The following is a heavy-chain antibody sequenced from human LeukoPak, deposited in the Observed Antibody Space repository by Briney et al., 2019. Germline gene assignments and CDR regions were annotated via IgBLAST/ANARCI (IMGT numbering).Heavy chain of an antibody. J-gene: IGHJ6*02. Sequence: ASVKVFCKTSGYTFTSYYKHWVRQAPGQGLEWMGIINPSGGSTSYALKFQGRVTMTRDTSMSTVYMELSSLRSEDTAVYYCARVAVAGKGNGMDVWGQGTTVTVSS. D-gene: IGHD6-19*01. CDR2: INPSGGST. CDR3: ARVAVAGKGNGMDV. CDR1: GYTFTSYY. V-gene: IGHV1-46*01.